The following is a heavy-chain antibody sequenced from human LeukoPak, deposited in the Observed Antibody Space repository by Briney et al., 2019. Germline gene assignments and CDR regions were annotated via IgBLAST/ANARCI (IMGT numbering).Heavy chain of an antibody. J-gene: IGHJ4*02. Sequence: GGSLRLSCAASRFTFSNYWMSWVRQPPGKGLEWVANINQGGSEKYYLNSVKGRFTIPRDNAKNSLYLQMNSLRAGDTAIYYCVRDGSGYDYWGQGTLVTVSS. CDR3: VRDGSGYDY. CDR1: RFTFSNYW. V-gene: IGHV3-7*05. D-gene: IGHD6-19*01. CDR2: INQGGSEK.